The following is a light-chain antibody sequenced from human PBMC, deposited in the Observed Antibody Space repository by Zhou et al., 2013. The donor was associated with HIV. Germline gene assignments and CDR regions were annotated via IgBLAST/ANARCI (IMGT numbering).Light chain of an antibody. CDR3: QQSYSSPYT. CDR2: DAS. V-gene: IGKV1-33*01. CDR1: QDIRNS. J-gene: IGKJ2*01. Sequence: DIQMTQSPSSLSASVGDRVSFTCQASQDIRNSLNWYQHKPGEAPNLLIYDASNLDAGVPSRFSGSGSGTDFIFTISSLQPEDFATYYCQQSYSSPYTFGQGTKLEFK.